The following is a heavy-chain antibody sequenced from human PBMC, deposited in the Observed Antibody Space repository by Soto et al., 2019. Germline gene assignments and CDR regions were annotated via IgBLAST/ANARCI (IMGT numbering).Heavy chain of an antibody. CDR2: ISPMVGMA. CDR1: AGTFSSYA. J-gene: IGHJ3*02. V-gene: IGHV1-69*01. Sequence: QVQVVQSGAEVKKPGSSVKVSCKGSAGTFSSYAVSWVRQAPGQGLEWMGGISPMVGMANYAERFQGRVTITADESTSTAHMELRSLTSEDTATYYCAREGYNSGRDPLDIWGQGTMVTVSS. D-gene: IGHD6-19*01. CDR3: AREGYNSGRDPLDI.